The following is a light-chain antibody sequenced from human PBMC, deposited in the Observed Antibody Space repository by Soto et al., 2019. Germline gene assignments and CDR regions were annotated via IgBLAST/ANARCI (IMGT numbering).Light chain of an antibody. CDR1: SGHNTYA. V-gene: IGLV4-69*01. J-gene: IGLJ3*02. CDR2: LNSDGSH. CDR3: QTWGTGIQV. Sequence: QLVLTQSPSASASLGASVKLTCTLSSGHNTYAIAWHQQQPEKGPRYLMNLNSDGSHSKGDGIPDRFSGSSSGAERYLTISSLQSEDEADYYCQTWGTGIQVFGGGTKLTVL.